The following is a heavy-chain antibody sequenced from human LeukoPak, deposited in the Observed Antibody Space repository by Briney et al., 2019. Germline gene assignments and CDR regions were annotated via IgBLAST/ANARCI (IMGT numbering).Heavy chain of an antibody. CDR1: GGSISSYY. CDR2: IYYSGST. J-gene: IGHJ4*02. V-gene: IGHV4-59*12. Sequence: SETLSLTCTVSGGSISSYYWSWIRQPPGKGLEWIGYIYYSGSTSYNPSLKSRVNISRDTSKNHFSLKLDSVTAADTAVYFCARDGPSVYFDYWGQGILVTVSS. CDR3: ARDGPSVYFDY.